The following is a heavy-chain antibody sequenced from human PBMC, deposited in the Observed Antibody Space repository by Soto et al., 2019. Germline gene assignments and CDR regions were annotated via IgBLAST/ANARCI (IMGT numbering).Heavy chain of an antibody. V-gene: IGHV4-30-4*01. D-gene: IGHD2-2*01. J-gene: IGHJ3*01. CDR3: VRGDPGACSSTSCSDAFDL. Sequence: QVQLQESGPGLVKPSQTLSLTCTVSGGSISSGDYYWNWIRQPPGKGLEWIGSTYYSGRTYYSPSLKSLVTISVGPSKNQFSLKLRSVTAADTAVYYCVRGDPGACSSTSCSDAFDLWGRGTMVAVSS. CDR1: GGSISSGDYY. CDR2: TYYSGRT.